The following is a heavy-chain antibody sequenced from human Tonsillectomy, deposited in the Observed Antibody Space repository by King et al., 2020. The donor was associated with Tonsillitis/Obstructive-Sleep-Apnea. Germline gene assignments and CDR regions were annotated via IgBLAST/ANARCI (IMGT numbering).Heavy chain of an antibody. CDR1: GYTFTTYA. CDR3: ARGPGVRTFDI. J-gene: IGHJ3*02. Sequence: QLVQSGAEVKKPGASVKVSCKASGYTFTTYAMHWVRQAPGQRLEWMGWINAGNGNTKYSQKFQGRVTITRDTSASTGYMEVRSLRSEDKAVYYCARGPGVRTFDIWGQGTMVTVSP. CDR2: INAGNGNT. V-gene: IGHV1-3*01. D-gene: IGHD3-10*01.